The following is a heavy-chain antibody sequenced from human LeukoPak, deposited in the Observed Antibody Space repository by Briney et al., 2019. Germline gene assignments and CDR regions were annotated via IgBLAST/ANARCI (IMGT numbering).Heavy chain of an antibody. CDR1: GFTVSSNY. CDR2: IYSGGNT. CDR3: ARDYGGYGRFDY. V-gene: IGHV3-66*01. D-gene: IGHD5-12*01. Sequence: GGSLRLSCAASGFTVSSNYMSWVPQAPGKGLEWVSVIYSGGNTYYGDSVKGRFTISRDNSKNTLYLQMSSLRAEDTAVYYCARDYGGYGRFDYWGQGTLVTVSS. J-gene: IGHJ4*02.